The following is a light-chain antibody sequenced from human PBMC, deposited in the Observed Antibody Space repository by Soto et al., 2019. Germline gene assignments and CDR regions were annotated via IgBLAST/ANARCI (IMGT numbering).Light chain of an antibody. Sequence: EIVLTHSPGTLSLSPGERATLSCRASQSVSSSYLAWYQHKPGQAPRLLIYGAYSRATGIPDRFSGSGSGTDFTLTISRLEPEDFAVYYCQQYGSSPHTFGQGTKLEIK. CDR1: QSVSSSY. CDR3: QQYGSSPHT. V-gene: IGKV3-20*01. J-gene: IGKJ2*01. CDR2: GAY.